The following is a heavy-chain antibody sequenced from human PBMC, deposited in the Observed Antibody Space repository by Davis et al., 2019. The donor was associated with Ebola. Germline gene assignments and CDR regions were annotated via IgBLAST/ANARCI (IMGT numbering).Heavy chain of an antibody. Sequence: GESLKISCVASGFTFSSYEMNWVRQAPGKGLEWFSYISSSGRATYYADSVKGRFTISRDNAKNSLDLQMNSLRAEDTAVYYCARRNWFDPWGQGTLVTVSS. J-gene: IGHJ5*02. CDR2: ISSSGRAT. CDR3: ARRNWFDP. CDR1: GFTFSSYE. V-gene: IGHV3-48*03.